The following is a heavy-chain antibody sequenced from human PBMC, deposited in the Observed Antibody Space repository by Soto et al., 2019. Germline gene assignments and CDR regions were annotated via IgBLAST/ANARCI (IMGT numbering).Heavy chain of an antibody. J-gene: IGHJ4*02. Sequence: EVQLVESGGGLVQPGGSLRLSCAASGFTFNSYCMHWVRQAPGKGLVWVSRIDSDGSSTSYADSVKGRFTISRDNAKYTLYLEMISLGADVTAVYYCVKGGTYFDYWGQGTLVTVSS. CDR1: GFTFNSYC. CDR2: IDSDGSST. CDR3: VKGGTYFDY. V-gene: IGHV3-74*01. D-gene: IGHD1-1*01.